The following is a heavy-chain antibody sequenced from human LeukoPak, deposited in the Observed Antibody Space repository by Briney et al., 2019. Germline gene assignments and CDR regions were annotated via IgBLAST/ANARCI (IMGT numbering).Heavy chain of an antibody. CDR3: ARQATTYYYDSSGYYYFDS. V-gene: IGHV4-39*01. Sequence: SETLSLTCTVSGGSISSSTYYWGWIRQPPGKGLEWIGSIFYRGNTYYNPSLKNRVIISVDTSKNQFSLKLSSVTAADTAVYFCARQATTYYYDSSGYYYFDSWGQGTLVTVSS. CDR1: GGSISSSTYY. J-gene: IGHJ4*02. D-gene: IGHD3-22*01. CDR2: IFYRGNT.